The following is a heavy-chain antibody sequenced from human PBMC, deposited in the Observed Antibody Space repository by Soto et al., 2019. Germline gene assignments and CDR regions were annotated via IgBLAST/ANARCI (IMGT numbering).Heavy chain of an antibody. Sequence: GGSLRLSCAASGFTFSSYSMNWVRQAPGKGLEWVSSISSSSSYIYYADSVKGRFTISRDNAKNSLYLQMNSLRAEDTAVYYCARGSMIVATIEYYYYGMDVWGQGTTVTVSS. V-gene: IGHV3-21*01. CDR3: ARGSMIVATIEYYYYGMDV. CDR2: ISSSSSYI. J-gene: IGHJ6*02. CDR1: GFTFSSYS. D-gene: IGHD5-12*01.